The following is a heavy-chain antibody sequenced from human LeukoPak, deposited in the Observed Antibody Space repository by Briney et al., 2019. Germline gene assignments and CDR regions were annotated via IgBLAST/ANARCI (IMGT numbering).Heavy chain of an antibody. J-gene: IGHJ4*02. Sequence: GGSLRLSCAASGFTFSSYSMNWVRQAPGKGLEWVSHISSSSSTIYYADSVKGRFTISRDNAKNSLYLQMNSLRAEDTAVYYCARDRMDYEADYWGQGTLVTVSS. D-gene: IGHD4-17*01. V-gene: IGHV3-48*04. CDR2: ISSSSSTI. CDR3: ARDRMDYEADY. CDR1: GFTFSSYS.